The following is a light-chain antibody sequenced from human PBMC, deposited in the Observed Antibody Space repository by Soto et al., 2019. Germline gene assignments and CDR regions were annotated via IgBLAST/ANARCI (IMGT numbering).Light chain of an antibody. Sequence: SQMPRSPDSLSASVVARVPITCRASQGIRNDLGWYQQKPGKAPKLLIYAASTLQSGVPSRFSGSGSGTDFTLTISCLQSEDFATYYCQQYYSYPRTFGQGTKVDIK. V-gene: IGKV1-17*01. CDR3: QQYYSYPRT. CDR2: AAS. CDR1: QGIRND. J-gene: IGKJ1*01.